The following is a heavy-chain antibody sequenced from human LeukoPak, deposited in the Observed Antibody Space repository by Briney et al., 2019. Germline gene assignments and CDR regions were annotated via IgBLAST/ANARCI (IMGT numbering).Heavy chain of an antibody. CDR3: ARRGGVVLDY. CDR1: GYSISSGYY. CDR2: IYHSGST. J-gene: IGHJ4*02. Sequence: SETLSLTCAVSGYSISSGYYWGWIRQPPGKGLGWIGSIYHSGSTYYNPSLKSRVTISVDTSKNQFSLKVSSVTAADTAVYYCARRGGVVLDYWGQGTLVTVSS. D-gene: IGHD3-3*01. V-gene: IGHV4-38-2*01.